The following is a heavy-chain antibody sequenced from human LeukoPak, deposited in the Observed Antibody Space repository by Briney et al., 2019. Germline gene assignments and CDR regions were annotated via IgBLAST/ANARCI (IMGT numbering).Heavy chain of an antibody. Sequence: WASVKVSCKASGYTFTSYYMHWVRQAPGQGLEWMGIINPSGGSTSYAQKFQGRVTMTRDTSTSTVYMELSSLRSEDMAVYYCARELRGYSYYYGMDVWGQGTTVTVSS. D-gene: IGHD5-12*01. J-gene: IGHJ6*02. CDR2: INPSGGST. CDR3: ARELRGYSYYYGMDV. CDR1: GYTFTSYY. V-gene: IGHV1-46*01.